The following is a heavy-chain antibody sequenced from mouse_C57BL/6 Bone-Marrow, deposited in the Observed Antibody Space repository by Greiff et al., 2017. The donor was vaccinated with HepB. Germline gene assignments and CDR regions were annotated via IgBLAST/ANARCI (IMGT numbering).Heavy chain of an antibody. Sequence: EVKLMESGAELVKPGASVKLSCTASGFNIKDYYMHWVKQRTEQGLEWIGRIDPEDGETKYAPKFQGKATITADTSSNTAYLQLSSLTSEDTAVYYCATTVGDGYFDVWGTGTTVTVSS. CDR3: ATTVGDGYFDV. CDR1: GFNIKDYY. CDR2: IDPEDGET. D-gene: IGHD1-1*01. J-gene: IGHJ1*03. V-gene: IGHV14-2*01.